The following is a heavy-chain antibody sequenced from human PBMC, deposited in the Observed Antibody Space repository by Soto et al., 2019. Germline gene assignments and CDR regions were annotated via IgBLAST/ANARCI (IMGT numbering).Heavy chain of an antibody. CDR2: ISYDGSNK. CDR1: GFTFSSYA. J-gene: IGHJ4*02. V-gene: IGHV3-30-3*01. D-gene: IGHD6-13*01. Sequence: GGSLRLSCAAYGFTFSSYAMQWVRQAPGKGLEWVAVISYDGSNKYYADSVKGRFTISRDNSKNTLYLQMNSLRAEDTAVYYCARDRYEAYSSSLGFDHWGQGTLVTVSS. CDR3: ARDRYEAYSSSLGFDH.